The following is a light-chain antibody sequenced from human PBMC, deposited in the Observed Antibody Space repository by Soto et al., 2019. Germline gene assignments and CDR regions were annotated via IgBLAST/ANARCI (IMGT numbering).Light chain of an antibody. CDR1: QRVSRY. CDR2: DAS. Sequence: IVLTQSPATLSLSPGERATLSCRASQRVSRYLAWYQQKPGQAPRLLIYDASNRATGIPARFSGSGSGTDFTLTISSLEAEDFAVYYCQQRSNWPLTFGGGTKVEIK. V-gene: IGKV3-11*01. J-gene: IGKJ4*01. CDR3: QQRSNWPLT.